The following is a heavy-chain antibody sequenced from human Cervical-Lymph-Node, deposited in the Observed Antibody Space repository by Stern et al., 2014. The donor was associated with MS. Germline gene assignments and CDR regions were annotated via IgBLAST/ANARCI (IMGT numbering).Heavy chain of an antibody. CDR2: IYWDDDK. V-gene: IGHV2-5*02. Sequence: QITLKESGPTLVKPTQTLTLTCTFSGFSLSTSGVGVGWIRQPPGKALEWLALIYWDDDKRYSPSLKNRLTITKDTSKNQVVLTMTNMDPVDSATYYCAHRNVVVTPNRFDPWGQGTLVTVSS. J-gene: IGHJ5*02. CDR1: GFSLSTSGVG. D-gene: IGHD2-21*02. CDR3: AHRNVVVTPNRFDP.